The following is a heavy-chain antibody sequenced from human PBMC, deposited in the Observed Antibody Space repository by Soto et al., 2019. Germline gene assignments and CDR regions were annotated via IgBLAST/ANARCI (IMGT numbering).Heavy chain of an antibody. V-gene: IGHV1-18*01. Sequence: QVQLVQSGAEVKKPGASVKVSCKASGYTFTSYGISWVRQAPGQGLEWMGWISAYNGNTNYAQKLQGRVTMTTDTSTSTGYMELRSLRSDDTAVYYCARDGYNWNDVLDYYYGMDVWGQGTTVTVSS. CDR3: ARDGYNWNDVLDYYYGMDV. J-gene: IGHJ6*02. CDR1: GYTFTSYG. CDR2: ISAYNGNT. D-gene: IGHD1-20*01.